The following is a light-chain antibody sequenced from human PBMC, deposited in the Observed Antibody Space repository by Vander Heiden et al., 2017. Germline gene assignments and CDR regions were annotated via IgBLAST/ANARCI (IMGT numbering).Light chain of an antibody. CDR1: QSVSSSY. J-gene: IGKJ3*01. Sequence: EIVLTQSPGTLSLSPGERATLSCRASQSVSSSYLAWYQQKPGQAPRLLIYGASSRATGIPDRFSGSGSGTDFTLTISRLEPEDFAVYYCQQDGSRPVTFGHGTKVDIK. CDR2: GAS. CDR3: QQDGSRPVT. V-gene: IGKV3-20*01.